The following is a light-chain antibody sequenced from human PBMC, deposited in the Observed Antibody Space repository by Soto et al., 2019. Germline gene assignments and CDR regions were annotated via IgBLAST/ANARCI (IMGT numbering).Light chain of an antibody. CDR2: GAS. V-gene: IGKV3-20*01. CDR1: QSVSSSY. Sequence: EIVLTQSPGTLSLSPGERATLSCMASQSVSSSYLAWYQQKPGQAPRLLIYGASSRATGIPDRSSGSGSGTDFTITISRLEPEGFAVYYWQQYGSSPPLSFGGGTKVEIK. J-gene: IGKJ4*01. CDR3: QQYGSSPPLS.